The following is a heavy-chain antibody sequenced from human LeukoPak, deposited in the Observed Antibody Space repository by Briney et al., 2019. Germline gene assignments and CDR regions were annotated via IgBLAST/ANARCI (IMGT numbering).Heavy chain of an antibody. J-gene: IGHJ5*02. CDR3: ARHTRWGTRGGNWFDP. D-gene: IGHD3-16*01. CDR2: IYYSGST. V-gene: IGHV4-39*01. Sequence: PSETLSLTCTVSGGSISSSSYYWGWIRQSPGKGLEWIGTIYYSGSTYNNPSLKSRATISVDTSKNQFSMRLSSVTAADTAVYYCARHTRWGTRGGNWFDPWGQGSLVTVSS. CDR1: GGSISSSSYY.